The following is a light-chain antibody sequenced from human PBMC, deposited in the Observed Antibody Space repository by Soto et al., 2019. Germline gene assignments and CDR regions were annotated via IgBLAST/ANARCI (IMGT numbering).Light chain of an antibody. CDR1: QSISIY. CDR2: AAS. CDR3: QQSYSISYT. V-gene: IGKV1-39*01. Sequence: DIQMTQSPSSLSASVGARVTITCRASQSISIYLNWYQQKPGKAPKLLIYAASSLQSGVPSRFSGSGSGTDFTLTISSLQPEDFAIYYCQQSYSISYTFGQGTKLEIK. J-gene: IGKJ2*01.